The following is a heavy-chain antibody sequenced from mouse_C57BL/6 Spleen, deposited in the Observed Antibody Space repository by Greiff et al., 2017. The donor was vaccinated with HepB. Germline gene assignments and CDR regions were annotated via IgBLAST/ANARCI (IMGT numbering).Heavy chain of an antibody. CDR1: GYAFSSSW. Sequence: QVQLQQSGPELVKPGASVKISCKASGYAFSSSWMNWVKQRPGKGLEWIGRIYPGDGDTNYNGKFKGKATLTVDKSSSTAYMQLSSLTSEDSAVYICARADYSTLYAMDYWGQGTSVTVSS. V-gene: IGHV1-82*01. CDR2: IYPGDGDT. CDR3: ARADYSTLYAMDY. J-gene: IGHJ4*01. D-gene: IGHD2-5*01.